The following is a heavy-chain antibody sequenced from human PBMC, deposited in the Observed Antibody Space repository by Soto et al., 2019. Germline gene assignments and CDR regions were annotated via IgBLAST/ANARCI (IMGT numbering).Heavy chain of an antibody. CDR3: AGIYSRSPGVTLRY. CDR2: IYYSGST. J-gene: IGHJ4*02. V-gene: IGHV4-31*03. Sequence: QVQLLESGPGLVKPSQTLSLTCTVSGGSISSGGYYWSWIRQHPGKGLEWVGYIYYSGSTYYNPSLKSRVTISVDASKTQFPLKLSSVNAADTAVYYCAGIYSRSPGVTLRYWGKGTLVTVS. CDR1: GGSISSGGYY. D-gene: IGHD1-26*01.